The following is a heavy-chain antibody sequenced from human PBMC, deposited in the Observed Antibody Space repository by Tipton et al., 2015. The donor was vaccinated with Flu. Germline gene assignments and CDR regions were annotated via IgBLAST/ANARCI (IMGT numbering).Heavy chain of an antibody. CDR2: IYINGGT. J-gene: IGHJ6*02. D-gene: IGHD3-22*01. CDR3: ARDPLDVSSGYYYDYYYGMDV. Sequence: TLSLTCTVSGDSIISSSYLWNWIRQSAGKGLEWIGRIYINGGTKYNPSLKGRVTISLDTSKNQFSMKLSSVTAADTAMYYCARDPLDVSSGYYYDYYYGMDVRGPGAAVAVAS. V-gene: IGHV4-61*02. CDR1: GDSIISSSYL.